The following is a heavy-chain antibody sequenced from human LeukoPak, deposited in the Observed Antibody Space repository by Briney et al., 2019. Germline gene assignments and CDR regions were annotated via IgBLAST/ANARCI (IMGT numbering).Heavy chain of an antibody. CDR1: GYTFTSYA. CDR3: ARGRTYYYDSSGYYQLGNNDY. Sequence: GASVKVSCKASGYTFTSYAMNWVRQAPGQGLEWMGWINTNTGNPTYAQGFTGRFVLSLDTSVSTAYLQISSLKAEDTAVYYCARGRTYYYDSSGYYQLGNNDYWGQGTLVTVSS. CDR2: INTNTGNP. D-gene: IGHD3-22*01. J-gene: IGHJ4*02. V-gene: IGHV7-4-1*02.